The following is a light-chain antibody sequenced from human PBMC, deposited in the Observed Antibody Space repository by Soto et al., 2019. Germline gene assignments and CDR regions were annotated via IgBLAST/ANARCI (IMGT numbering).Light chain of an antibody. V-gene: IGKV1-5*03. CDR1: QIISSW. CDR2: KAS. Sequence: EIHITQSPSTLAASVGNIFTIRCLASQIISSWLAWYQQKPGKAPKLLIYKASSLESGVPSRFSGSGSGTEFTLTISSLQPDDFATYYCQQYNSYSWTFGQGTKVDIK. J-gene: IGKJ1*01. CDR3: QQYNSYSWT.